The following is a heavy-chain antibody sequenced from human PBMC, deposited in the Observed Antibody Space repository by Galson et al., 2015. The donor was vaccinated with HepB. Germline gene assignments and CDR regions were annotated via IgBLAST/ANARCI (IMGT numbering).Heavy chain of an antibody. CDR2: ISSSSSHI. Sequence: SLRLSCAASGFTFSSYSMNWVRQAPGKGLEWVSSISSSSSHIYYADSVKGRFTISRDNAKNSLYLQMNSLRAEDTAVYYCARVLRGLYWYFDLWGRGTLVTVSS. J-gene: IGHJ2*01. CDR1: GFTFSSYS. CDR3: ARVLRGLYWYFDL. V-gene: IGHV3-21*01. D-gene: IGHD5/OR15-5a*01.